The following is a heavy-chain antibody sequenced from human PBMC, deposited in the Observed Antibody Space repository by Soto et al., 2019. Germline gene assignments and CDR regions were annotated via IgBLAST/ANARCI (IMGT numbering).Heavy chain of an antibody. Sequence: ASVKVSCKASGYTFTSYGISWVRQAPGQGLEWMGWISAYNGNTNYAQKLQGRVTMTTDTSTSTAYMELRSLRSDDTAVYYCARVVHSGSYSPLYYFDDWGQGTLVTVSS. CDR1: GYTFTSYG. J-gene: IGHJ4*02. CDR2: ISAYNGNT. D-gene: IGHD1-26*01. CDR3: ARVVHSGSYSPLYYFDD. V-gene: IGHV1-18*01.